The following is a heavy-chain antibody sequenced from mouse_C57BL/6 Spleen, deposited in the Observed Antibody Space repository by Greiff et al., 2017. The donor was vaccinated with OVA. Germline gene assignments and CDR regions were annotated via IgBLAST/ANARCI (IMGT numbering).Heavy chain of an antibody. D-gene: IGHD2-1*01. CDR1: GFNIKDDY. V-gene: IGHV14-4*01. Sequence: VQLQQSGAELVRPGASVKLSCTASGFNIKDDYMHWVKQRPEQGLEWIGWIDPENGDTEYASKFQGKATITADTSSNTAYLQLSSLTSEDTAVYYCTTYGNGYWGQGTTLTVSS. CDR2: IDPENGDT. J-gene: IGHJ2*01. CDR3: TTYGNGY.